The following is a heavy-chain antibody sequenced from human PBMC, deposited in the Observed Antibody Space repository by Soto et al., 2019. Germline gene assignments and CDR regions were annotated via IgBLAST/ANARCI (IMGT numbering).Heavy chain of an antibody. CDR1: GFSFTSQW. J-gene: IGHJ5*02. Sequence: PGESLKISCKGSGFSFTSQWIAWVRQMPGKGLEWMGTVYPSDSHTRYSPSFQGQVTISADKSISTAYLQWSSLKASDTAMYYYARQEGTNFNWFDPWGLGTLVTVSS. CDR3: ARQEGTNFNWFDP. CDR2: VYPSDSHT. D-gene: IGHD1-1*01. V-gene: IGHV5-51*01.